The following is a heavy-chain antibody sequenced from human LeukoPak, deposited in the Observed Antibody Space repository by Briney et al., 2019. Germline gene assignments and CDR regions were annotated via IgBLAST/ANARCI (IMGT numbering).Heavy chain of an antibody. V-gene: IGHV1-46*01. Sequence: GASVTVSFKASGYTFTANYIHWVRQAPGQGLEWMGTINPSAGNTSYAQKFQDRVTMTRDTSTNTVYMELSSLRSEDTAVYSCARAVLLYVSSGYYYFDYWGQGTLVTVSS. CDR1: GYTFTANY. CDR3: ARAVLLYVSSGYYYFDY. CDR2: INPSAGNT. J-gene: IGHJ4*02. D-gene: IGHD3-22*01.